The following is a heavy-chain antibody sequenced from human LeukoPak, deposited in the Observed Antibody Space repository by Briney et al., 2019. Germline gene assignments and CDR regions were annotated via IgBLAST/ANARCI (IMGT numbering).Heavy chain of an antibody. D-gene: IGHD4-17*01. CDR2: ISSSTYL. J-gene: IGHJ5*02. Sequence: GGSLRLSCAASGFTFSTYTIHWVRQPPRKGLEWVSPISSSTYLYYADSVRGRFTISRDDAKSSLYLQMNSLRAEDTAVYHCARTTYGSPCAFDLWGQGTLVTVSS. CDR1: GFTFSTYT. CDR3: ARTTYGSPCAFDL. V-gene: IGHV3-21*01.